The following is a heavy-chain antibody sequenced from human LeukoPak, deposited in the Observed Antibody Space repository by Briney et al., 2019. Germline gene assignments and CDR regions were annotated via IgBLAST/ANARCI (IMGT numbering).Heavy chain of an antibody. Sequence: SETLSLTCTVSGGSISSYYWSWIRQPPGKGLEWIGYIYYSGSTNYNPSLKSRVTISVDTSKSQFSLKLSSVTAADTAVYYCARGAPSSSPYYYGMDVWGQGTTVTVSS. V-gene: IGHV4-59*01. D-gene: IGHD6-6*01. CDR1: GGSISSYY. CDR2: IYYSGST. J-gene: IGHJ6*02. CDR3: ARGAPSSSPYYYGMDV.